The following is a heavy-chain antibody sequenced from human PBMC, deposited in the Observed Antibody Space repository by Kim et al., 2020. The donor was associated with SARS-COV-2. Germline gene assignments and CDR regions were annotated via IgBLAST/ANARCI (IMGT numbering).Heavy chain of an antibody. CDR2: IRSKTNSYAT. V-gene: IGHV3-73*01. CDR1: GFTFSGSA. D-gene: IGHD1-26*01. J-gene: IGHJ4*02. Sequence: GGSLRLSCAASGFTFSGSAIHWVRQASGKGLEWVGRIRSKTNSYATAYAASVKGRFTISRDESKNTAYLQMNSLKTEDTAVYYCSRREGGIIDQWGQGTLVTVSS. CDR3: SRREGGIIDQ.